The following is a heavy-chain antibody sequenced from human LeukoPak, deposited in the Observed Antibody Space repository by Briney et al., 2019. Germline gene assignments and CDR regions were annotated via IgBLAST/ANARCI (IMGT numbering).Heavy chain of an antibody. CDR3: ARVHERNWFDP. CDR1: GGSLSVYY. CDR2: INHSGST. V-gene: IGHV4-34*01. Sequence: SETLSLTCAAYGGSLSVYYWSWIRQPPGKGLEWIGEINHSGSTNYNPSLKSRVTISVDTSKNQFSLKLSSVTAADTAVYYCARVHERNWFDPWGQGTLVTVSS. J-gene: IGHJ5*02.